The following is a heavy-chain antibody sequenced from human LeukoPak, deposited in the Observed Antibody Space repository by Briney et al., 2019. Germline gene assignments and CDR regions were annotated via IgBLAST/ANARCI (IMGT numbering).Heavy chain of an antibody. D-gene: IGHD1-1*01. CDR3: AKEGYRGGY. Sequence: GGSLRLSCATSGFTFNNYNMNWVRRAPGKGLEWVSAISGSGGSTYYADSVKGRFTISRDNSKNTLYLQMNSLRAEDTAVYYCAKEGYRGGYWGQGTLVTVSS. CDR2: ISGSGGST. CDR1: GFTFNNYN. J-gene: IGHJ4*02. V-gene: IGHV3-23*01.